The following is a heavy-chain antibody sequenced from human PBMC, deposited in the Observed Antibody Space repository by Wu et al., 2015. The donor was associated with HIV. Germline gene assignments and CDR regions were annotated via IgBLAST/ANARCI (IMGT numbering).Heavy chain of an antibody. CDR2: IIPIFGTA. CDR1: GGTFSSYA. CDR3: ARGPGSHCSSTSCPLDY. Sequence: QVQLVQSGAEVKKPGSSVKVSCKASGGTFSSYAISWVRQAPGQGLEWMGGIIPIFGTANYAQKFQGRVTITTDESTSTAYMGLSSLRSEDTAVYYCARGPGSHCSSTSCPLDYWGQGTLVTVSS. J-gene: IGHJ4*02. D-gene: IGHD2-2*01. V-gene: IGHV1-69*05.